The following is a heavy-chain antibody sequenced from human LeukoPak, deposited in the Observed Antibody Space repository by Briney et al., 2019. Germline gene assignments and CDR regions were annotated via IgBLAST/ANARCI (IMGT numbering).Heavy chain of an antibody. D-gene: IGHD3-3*01. CDR2: INHSGST. V-gene: IGHV4-34*01. Sequence: PSETLSLTCAVYGGSFSGYYWSWIRQPPGKGLEWIWEINHSGSTNYNPSLKSRVTISVDTSKNQFSLKLSSVTAADTAVYYCARLRFLEWLLSSAYYYGMDVWGQGTTVTVSS. CDR1: GGSFSGYY. J-gene: IGHJ6*02. CDR3: ARLRFLEWLLSSAYYYGMDV.